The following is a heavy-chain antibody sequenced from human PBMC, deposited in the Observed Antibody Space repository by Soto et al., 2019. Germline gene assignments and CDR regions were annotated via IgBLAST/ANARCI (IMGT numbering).Heavy chain of an antibody. D-gene: IGHD2-15*01. J-gene: IGHJ3*02. CDR1: GYTFTSYG. CDR3: ATTRFVVVVAATPNDAFDI. CDR2: ISAYNGNT. V-gene: IGHV1-18*01. Sequence: GASVKVSCKASGYTFTSYGISWVRQAPGQGLEWMGWISAYNGNTNYAQKLQGRVTMTTDTSTSTAYMELRSLRSDDTAVYYCATTRFVVVVAATPNDAFDIWGQGTMVTVSS.